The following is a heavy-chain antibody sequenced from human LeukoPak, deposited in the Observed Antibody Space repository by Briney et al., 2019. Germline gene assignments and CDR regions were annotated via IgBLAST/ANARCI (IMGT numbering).Heavy chain of an antibody. Sequence: AASVKVSCKASGYTFTSFAIHWVRQAPGQRPEWMGWINVGNGNTKYSQKLQGRVTITRDTSASTAYMELSSLTSEDTAVYYCARGGKGGSSWMAWFDPWGQGTLVTVSS. CDR1: GYTFTSFA. CDR3: ARGGKGGSSWMAWFDP. D-gene: IGHD6-13*01. J-gene: IGHJ5*02. CDR2: INVGNGNT. V-gene: IGHV1-3*01.